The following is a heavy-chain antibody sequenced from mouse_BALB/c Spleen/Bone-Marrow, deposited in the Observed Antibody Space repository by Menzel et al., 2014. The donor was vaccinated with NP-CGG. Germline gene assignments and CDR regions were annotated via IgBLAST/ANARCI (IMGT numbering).Heavy chain of an antibody. J-gene: IGHJ3*01. Sequence: VQLQQSGAELVKPGASVKLSCKASGYTFTSYDINWVRQRPEQGLEWIGWIFPGDGSTKYNEKFKGKATLTTDKSSSTAYMQLSRLTSEDSAVCFCARRVYYDYDGGAWFAYWGQGTRVTVSA. V-gene: IGHV1-85*01. CDR1: GYTFTSYD. CDR2: IFPGDGST. D-gene: IGHD2-4*01. CDR3: ARRVYYDYDGGAWFAY.